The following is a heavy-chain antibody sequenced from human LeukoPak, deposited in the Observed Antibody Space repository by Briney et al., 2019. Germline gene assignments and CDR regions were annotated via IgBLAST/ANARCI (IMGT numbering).Heavy chain of an antibody. CDR1: GFTFSSYY. Sequence: GGSLRLSCAASGFTFSSYYMSWVRQAPGKGLEWVANIKEDGTEEYYVDSVKGRFTISRDNAKNSLYLQMNSLRAEDTAVYYCARDPNWFDPWGQGTLVTVSS. J-gene: IGHJ5*02. CDR3: ARDPNWFDP. V-gene: IGHV3-7*01. CDR2: IKEDGTEE.